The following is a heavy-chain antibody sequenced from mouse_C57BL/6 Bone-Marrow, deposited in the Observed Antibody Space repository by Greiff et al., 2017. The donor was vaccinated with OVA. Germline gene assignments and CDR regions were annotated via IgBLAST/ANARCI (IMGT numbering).Heavy chain of an antibody. Sequence: EVKLQESGGGLVKPGGSLKLSCSASGFTFSDYGMHWVRQAPEKGLEWVAYISSGSSTIYYADTVKGRFTISRDNAKNTLFLQMTSLRSEDTAMYYCANSSGYWFAYWGQGTLVTVSA. CDR1: GFTFSDYG. D-gene: IGHD3-2*02. V-gene: IGHV5-17*01. CDR2: ISSGSSTI. J-gene: IGHJ3*01. CDR3: ANSSGYWFAY.